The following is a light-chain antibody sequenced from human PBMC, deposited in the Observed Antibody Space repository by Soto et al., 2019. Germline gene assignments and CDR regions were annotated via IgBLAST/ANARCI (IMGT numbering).Light chain of an antibody. CDR2: GAS. J-gene: IGKJ3*01. V-gene: IGKV3-20*01. Sequence: EIVLTQSPGTLSLSPGERATLSCRASQSVSNNYLAWFQQKPGQAPRVLIYGASSRATGIPDRFSGSGSGTDFTLTISRLASEDFAVYYCQQYDTSPFTLGPGTKEDVK. CDR1: QSVSNNY. CDR3: QQYDTSPFT.